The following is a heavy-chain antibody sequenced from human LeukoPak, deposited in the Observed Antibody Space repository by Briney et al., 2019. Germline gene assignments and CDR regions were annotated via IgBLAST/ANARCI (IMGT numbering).Heavy chain of an antibody. Sequence: PSETLSLTCTVSGGSISSGSYYWSWIRQPAGKGLEWIGRIYTSGSTNYNPSLKSRVTISVDTSKNQFSLKLSSVTAADTAVYYCAREAWFGELFVPRYYYYMDVWGKGTTVTISS. CDR2: IYTSGST. CDR1: GGSISSGSYY. D-gene: IGHD3-10*01. J-gene: IGHJ6*03. CDR3: AREAWFGELFVPRYYYYMDV. V-gene: IGHV4-61*02.